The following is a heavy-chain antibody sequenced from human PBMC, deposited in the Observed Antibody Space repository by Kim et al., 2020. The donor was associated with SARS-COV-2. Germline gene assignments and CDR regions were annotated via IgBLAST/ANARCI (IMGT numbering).Heavy chain of an antibody. D-gene: IGHD5-18*01. V-gene: IGHV3-7*03. Sequence: GSEKYYVDSVKGRFTISRDNAKNSLYLQMNSLGAEDTAVYYCARDRGTANWGQGTLVTVSS. J-gene: IGHJ4*02. CDR3: ARDRGTAN. CDR2: GSEK.